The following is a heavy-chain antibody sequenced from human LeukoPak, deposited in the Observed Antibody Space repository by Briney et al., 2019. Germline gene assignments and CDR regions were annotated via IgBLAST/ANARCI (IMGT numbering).Heavy chain of an antibody. D-gene: IGHD3-9*01. CDR1: GYTFTSYY. Sequence: ASVKVSCKASGYTFTSYYMHWVRQAPGQGLEWMGIINPSGGSTSYAQKFQGRVTMTRDTSTSTVYMELSSLRSEDTAVYYCAWIRSTTYYDILTGLYYFDYWGQGTLVTVSS. V-gene: IGHV1-46*01. CDR3: AWIRSTTYYDILTGLYYFDY. CDR2: INPSGGST. J-gene: IGHJ4*02.